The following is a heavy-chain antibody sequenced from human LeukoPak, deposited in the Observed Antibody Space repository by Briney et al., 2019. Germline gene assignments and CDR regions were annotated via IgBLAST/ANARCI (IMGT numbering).Heavy chain of an antibody. J-gene: IGHJ5*02. CDR1: GFTFSSYW. D-gene: IGHD3-3*01. Sequence: GGSLRLSCAASGFTFSSYWMHWVRHAPGKGLVWVSRINSDGSSTSYADSVKGRFTISRDNAKNTLYLQMNSLRAEDTAVYYCARDPPLITIFGVVTFSGWFDPWGQGTLVTVSS. CDR3: ARDPPLITIFGVVTFSGWFDP. V-gene: IGHV3-74*01. CDR2: INSDGSST.